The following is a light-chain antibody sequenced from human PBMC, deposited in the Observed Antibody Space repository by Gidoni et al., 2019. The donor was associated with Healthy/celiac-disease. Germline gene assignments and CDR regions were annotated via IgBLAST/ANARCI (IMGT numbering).Light chain of an antibody. CDR2: WAS. J-gene: IGKJ1*01. CDR3: QQYYSTPWT. CDR1: QSVLYSSNNKNY. Sequence: DIVMTQSPDSLGGSLGERATINCKSSQSVLYSSNNKNYLAWSQQKPGQPPKLLIYWASTRESGVPDRFSGSGSGTAFTLTISSLQAEDVAVYYCQQYYSTPWTFGQGTKVEIK. V-gene: IGKV4-1*01.